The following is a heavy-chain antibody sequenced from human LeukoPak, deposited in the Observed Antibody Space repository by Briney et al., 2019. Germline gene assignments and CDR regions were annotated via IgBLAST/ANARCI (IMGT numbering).Heavy chain of an antibody. Sequence: GGSLRLSCAASGVTFSNAWRRWVRQAPGKGLESIGHIKSKADGVTTDYAAPGKGRCTHSRDELEDTVYLQMNSLKPEDTAMYYCTTQGHYYDSSGYNFVDYWGQGTLVTVSS. CDR2: IKSKADGVTT. J-gene: IGHJ4*02. CDR3: TTQGHYYDSSGYNFVDY. D-gene: IGHD3-22*01. V-gene: IGHV3-15*01. CDR1: GVTFSNAW.